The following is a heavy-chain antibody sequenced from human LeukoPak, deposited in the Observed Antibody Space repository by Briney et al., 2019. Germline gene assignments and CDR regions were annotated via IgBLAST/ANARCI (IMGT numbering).Heavy chain of an antibody. Sequence: GGSLRLSCAASGFTFSSYSMNWVRQAPGKGLEWVSYISSSSSTIYYADSVKGRFTISRDNAKNSLYLQMNSLRAEDTAVYYCAKSHRGSCSSANCYGEGDYWGQGTLVIVSS. J-gene: IGHJ4*02. CDR1: GFTFSSYS. D-gene: IGHD2-2*01. V-gene: IGHV3-48*01. CDR2: ISSSSSTI. CDR3: AKSHRGSCSSANCYGEGDY.